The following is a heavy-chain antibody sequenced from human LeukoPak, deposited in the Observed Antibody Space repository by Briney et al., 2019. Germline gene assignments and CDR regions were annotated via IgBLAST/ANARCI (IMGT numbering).Heavy chain of an antibody. D-gene: IGHD3-22*01. V-gene: IGHV4-59*05. Sequence: SETLSLTCTVSGGSISSYYWSWIRQPPGKGLEWIGSIYYSGSTYYNPSLKSRVTISVDTSKNQFSLKLSSVTAADTAVYYCARHYYDGYYYYGMDVWGQGTTVTVSS. CDR1: GGSISSYY. J-gene: IGHJ6*02. CDR2: IYYSGST. CDR3: ARHYYDGYYYYGMDV.